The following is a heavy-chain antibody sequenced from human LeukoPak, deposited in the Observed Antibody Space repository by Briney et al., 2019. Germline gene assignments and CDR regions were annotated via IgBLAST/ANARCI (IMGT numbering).Heavy chain of an antibody. V-gene: IGHV1-2*02. Sequence: ASVKVSCTASGYTFTGYYMYWVRQAPGQGLEWMGWINPNSGGTNYAQKFQGRVTMTRDTSISTAYMELSRLRSDDTAVYYCARSRSPLWPHFDYWGQGTLVTVSS. CDR1: GYTFTGYY. J-gene: IGHJ4*02. CDR2: INPNSGGT. D-gene: IGHD5-18*01. CDR3: ARSRSPLWPHFDY.